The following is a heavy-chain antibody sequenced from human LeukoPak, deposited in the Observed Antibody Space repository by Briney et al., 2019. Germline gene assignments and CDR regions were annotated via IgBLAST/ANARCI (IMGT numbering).Heavy chain of an antibody. CDR2: ISGSGGST. V-gene: IGHV3-23*01. D-gene: IGHD3-3*01. CDR3: AKDTRFLEWLPISLYGMDV. Sequence: PGGSLRLSCAASGFTFSSYWMSWVRQAPGKGLEWVSAISGSGGSTYYADSVKGRFTISRDNSKNTLYLQMNSLRAEDTAVYYCAKDTRFLEWLPISLYGMDVWGQGTTVTVSS. CDR1: GFTFSSYW. J-gene: IGHJ6*02.